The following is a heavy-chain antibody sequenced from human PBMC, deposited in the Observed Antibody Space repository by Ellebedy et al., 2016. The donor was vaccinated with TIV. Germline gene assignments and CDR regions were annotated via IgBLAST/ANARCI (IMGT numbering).Heavy chain of an antibody. CDR3: ARGIAGYGHFDY. J-gene: IGHJ4*02. Sequence: MPSETLSLTCAVYGGSFSGYYWSWIRQPPGKGLEWIGEINHSGNTNYNPSLKSRVTITVDTSKNQFSLKLSTVTAADTAVYYCARGIAGYGHFDYWGQGTLVTVSS. CDR2: INHSGNT. V-gene: IGHV4-34*01. D-gene: IGHD5-18*01. CDR1: GGSFSGYY.